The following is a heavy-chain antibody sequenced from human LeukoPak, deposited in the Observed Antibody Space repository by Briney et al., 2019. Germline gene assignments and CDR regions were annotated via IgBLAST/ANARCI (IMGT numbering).Heavy chain of an antibody. J-gene: IGHJ4*02. CDR3: ARASRRGVLRERYFDWLSHLLDY. D-gene: IGHD3-9*01. CDR1: GFTFSDYY. V-gene: IGHV3-11*01. CDR2: ISSSGSTI. Sequence: GGSLRLSCAASGFTFSDYYMSWIRQAPGKGLEWVSYISSSGSTIYYADSVKGRFTISRDNAKNSLYLQMNSLRAEDTALYHCARASRRGVLRERYFDWLSHLLDYWGQGTLVTVSS.